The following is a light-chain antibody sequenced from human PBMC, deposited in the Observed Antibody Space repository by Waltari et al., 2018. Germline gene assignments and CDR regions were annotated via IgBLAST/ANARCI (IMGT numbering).Light chain of an antibody. CDR2: KDT. J-gene: IGLJ2*01. Sequence: SYGLTQPPSVSVSPGQTARINSSGDVLTKEYGYWYQQKPGRAPVVVIFKDTERPPGIPERFSGSGSGTTVTLTITGVQAEDEADYYCQSTDTIGTTVVFGGGTRLIAL. CDR1: VLTKEY. CDR3: QSTDTIGTTVV. V-gene: IGLV3-25*03.